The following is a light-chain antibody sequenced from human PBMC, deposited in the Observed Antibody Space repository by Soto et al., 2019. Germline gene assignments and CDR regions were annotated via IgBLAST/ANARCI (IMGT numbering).Light chain of an antibody. Sequence: EIVMTQSPATLSVSPGERATLSCRASQSVSSNLAWYQQKVGQAPRLLLYDASTRATGVPARFSGSGSGTEFTLTISSLQSEDFAVYYCQQYSNWPETFGQGTKVEIK. J-gene: IGKJ1*01. CDR1: QSVSSN. CDR3: QQYSNWPET. CDR2: DAS. V-gene: IGKV3-15*01.